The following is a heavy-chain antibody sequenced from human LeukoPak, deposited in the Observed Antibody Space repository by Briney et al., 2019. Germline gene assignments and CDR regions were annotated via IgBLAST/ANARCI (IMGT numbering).Heavy chain of an antibody. J-gene: IGHJ4*02. CDR2: ITSGSGHI. D-gene: IGHD3-10*01. CDR1: GFTFSSYN. V-gene: IGHV3-21*01. CDR3: ARAALLWFGELRFLDY. Sequence: GGSLRLSCAASGFTFSSYNMNWVRQTPGQGLEWVSSITSGSGHIYYADSVKGRFTISRDNAKSSLYLQMNSLRAEDTAVYYCARAALLWFGELRFLDYWGQGTLVTVSS.